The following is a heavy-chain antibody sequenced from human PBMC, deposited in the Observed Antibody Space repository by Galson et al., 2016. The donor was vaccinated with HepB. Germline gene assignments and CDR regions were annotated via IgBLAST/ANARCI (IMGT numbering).Heavy chain of an antibody. Sequence: SLSLTCAVSGDSINSGGYSWSWIRQPPGKGLEWIGYLFHSGSTHYNPSLERRVTISGDRSKNQFSLNLTSVTAADTAVYYCARGDYGVYGEGAFDIWGQGTMVTVSP. CDR1: GDSINSGGYS. D-gene: IGHD4-17*01. CDR2: LFHSGST. J-gene: IGHJ3*02. V-gene: IGHV4-30-2*01. CDR3: ARGDYGVYGEGAFDI.